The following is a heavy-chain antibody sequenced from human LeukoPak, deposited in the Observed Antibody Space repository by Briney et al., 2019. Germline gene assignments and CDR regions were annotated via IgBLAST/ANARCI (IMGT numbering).Heavy chain of an antibody. J-gene: IGHJ4*02. CDR3: AREVSSGWYGD. V-gene: IGHV3-13*01. CDR2: IGPAGDT. Sequence: GGSLRLSCAASGFTFSSYDMHWVRQATGKGLEWVSSIGPAGDTYYPGSVKGRFTISRENAKNSLYLQMSSLRAGDTAVYYCAREVSSGWYGDWGQGTLVTVSS. D-gene: IGHD6-19*01. CDR1: GFTFSSYD.